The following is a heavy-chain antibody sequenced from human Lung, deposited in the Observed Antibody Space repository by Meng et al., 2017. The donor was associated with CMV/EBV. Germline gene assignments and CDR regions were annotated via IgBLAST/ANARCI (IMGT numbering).Heavy chain of an antibody. V-gene: IGHV4-59*01. J-gene: IGHJ4*02. CDR1: GGYIHNYS. D-gene: IGHD3-22*01. Sequence: QVQLQESGPGLVKPSETLSLTCTVSGGYIHNYSLGWLRQPPGKGLEWIGQIYSNGITNSNPSLGSRVTISVDTSKSQFSLHLRSVTTEDTAVYFCARAGHFFYYGDFWGPGILVTVSS. CDR2: IYSNGIT. CDR3: ARAGHFFYYGDF.